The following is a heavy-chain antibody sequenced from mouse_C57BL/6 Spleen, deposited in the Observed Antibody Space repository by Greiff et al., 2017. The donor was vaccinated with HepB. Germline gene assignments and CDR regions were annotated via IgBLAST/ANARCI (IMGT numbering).Heavy chain of an antibody. CDR3: ANYGSSWRDFDY. V-gene: IGHV1-66*01. Sequence: VKLQESGPELVKPGASVKISCTASGYSFTSYYMPWVKQRPGQGLEWIGWIYPGSGNTKYNEKFKGKATLTADTSSSTAYMQLSSLTSEDSAVYYCANYGSSWRDFDYWGQGTTLTVSS. D-gene: IGHD1-1*01. CDR1: GYSFTSYY. J-gene: IGHJ2*01. CDR2: IYPGSGNT.